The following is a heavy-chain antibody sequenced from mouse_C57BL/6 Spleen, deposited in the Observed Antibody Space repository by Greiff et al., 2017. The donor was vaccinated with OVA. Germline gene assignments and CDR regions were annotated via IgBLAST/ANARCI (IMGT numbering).Heavy chain of an antibody. Sequence: VQLQQSGAELMKPGASVKLSCKATGYTFTGYWIEWVKQRPGHGLEWIGEILPGSGSTNYNEKFKGKATLTADKSSSTAYMQLNSLTSEDSAVYFCARGSYAMDYWGQGTSVTVSS. CDR1: GYTFTGYW. CDR3: ARGSYAMDY. V-gene: IGHV1-9*01. CDR2: ILPGSGST. J-gene: IGHJ4*01.